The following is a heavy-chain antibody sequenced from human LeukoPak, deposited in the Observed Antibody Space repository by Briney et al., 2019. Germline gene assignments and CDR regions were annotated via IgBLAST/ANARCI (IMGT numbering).Heavy chain of an antibody. CDR3: ARDFGGIYVAIY. D-gene: IGHD3-3*01. J-gene: IGHJ4*02. CDR2: IYSSGTT. CDR1: GGSISSYY. V-gene: IGHV4-4*07. Sequence: SETLSLTCTVSGGSISSYYWSWIRQPAGKGLEWIGRIYSSGTTNYNPSLKSRVTMSADTSKNQFSLELSSVTAADTAVYYCARDFGGIYVAIYWGQGTLVTVSS.